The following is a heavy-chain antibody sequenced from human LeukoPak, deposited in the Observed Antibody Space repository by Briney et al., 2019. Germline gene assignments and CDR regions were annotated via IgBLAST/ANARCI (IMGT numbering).Heavy chain of an antibody. CDR2: ISAYNGNT. J-gene: IGHJ4*02. V-gene: IGHV1-18*01. D-gene: IGHD6-19*01. Sequence: ASVKVSCKASGYTFTSHGISWVRQAPGQGLEWMGWISAYNGNTNYAQKLKGRVTMTRDTSTSTVYMELSSLRSEDTAVYYCARDRSQGEQWLPAFDYWGQGTLVTVSS. CDR1: GYTFTSHG. CDR3: ARDRSQGEQWLPAFDY.